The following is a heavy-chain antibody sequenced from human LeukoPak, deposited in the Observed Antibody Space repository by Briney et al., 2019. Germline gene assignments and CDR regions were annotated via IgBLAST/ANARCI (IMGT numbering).Heavy chain of an antibody. CDR3: AKTYCGGDCYSRSDAFDI. CDR2: VTGNGGNT. CDR1: GFIFSNYA. D-gene: IGHD2-21*02. J-gene: IGHJ3*02. V-gene: IGHV3-23*01. Sequence: GGSLRLSCAASGFIFSNYAMSWVRQAPGKGLEWVSAVTGNGGNTYYADSVKGRFTISRDNSKNTPYLQMNSLRAEDTAVYYCAKTYCGGDCYSRSDAFDIWGQGTMVTVSS.